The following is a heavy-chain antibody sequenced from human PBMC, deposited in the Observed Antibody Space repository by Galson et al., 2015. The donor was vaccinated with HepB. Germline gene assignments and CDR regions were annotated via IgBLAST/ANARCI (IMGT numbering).Heavy chain of an antibody. J-gene: IGHJ4*02. CDR1: GFTFSSYA. Sequence: SLRLSCAASGFTFSSYAMNWVRQAPGKGLEWVSSISGSGGSTYYADPVKGRFTISRDNSKNTLYLQMNILRAGDTAVYYCANAVYCSGGGSCYSYWGQGTLVTVSS. D-gene: IGHD2-15*01. CDR3: ANAVYCSGGGSCYSY. V-gene: IGHV3-23*01. CDR2: ISGSGGST.